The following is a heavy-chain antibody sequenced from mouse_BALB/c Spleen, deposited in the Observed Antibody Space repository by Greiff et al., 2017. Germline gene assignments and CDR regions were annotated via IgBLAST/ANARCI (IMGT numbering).Heavy chain of an antibody. CDR2: ISSGSSTI. V-gene: IGHV5-17*02. J-gene: IGHJ4*01. CDR3: ATNSLPSMDY. CDR1: GFTFSSFG. Sequence: EVQVVESGGGLVQPGGSRKLSCAASGFTFSSFGMHWVRQAPEKGLEWVAYISSGSSTIYYADTVKGRFTISRDNPKNTLFLQMTSLRSEDTAMYYCATNSLPSMDYWGQGTSVTVSS. D-gene: IGHD1-2*01.